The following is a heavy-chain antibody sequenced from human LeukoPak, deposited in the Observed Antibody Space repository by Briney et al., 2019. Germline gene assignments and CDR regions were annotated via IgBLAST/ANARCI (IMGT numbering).Heavy chain of an antibody. J-gene: IGHJ4*02. CDR2: ISGSGGST. D-gene: IGHD6-13*01. Sequence: GGSLRLSCAASGFTFSSYEMNWVRQAPGKGLEWVSAISGSGGSTYYADSVKGRFTISRDNSKNTLYLQMNSLRAEDTAVYYCAKATLGRIAAAGFDYWGQGTLVTVSS. CDR3: AKATLGRIAAAGFDY. V-gene: IGHV3-23*01. CDR1: GFTFSSYE.